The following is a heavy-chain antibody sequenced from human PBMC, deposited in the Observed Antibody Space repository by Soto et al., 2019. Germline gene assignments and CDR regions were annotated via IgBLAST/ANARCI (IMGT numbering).Heavy chain of an antibody. CDR3: ASHPRDSSGYWYYFDY. J-gene: IGHJ4*02. V-gene: IGHV3-21*01. CDR1: GFTFSSHS. D-gene: IGHD3-22*01. CDR2: ISSSSTYI. Sequence: EVQLVESGGGLVKPGGSLRLSCAASGFTFSSHSMNWVRQAPGKGLEWVSSISSSSTYIYYADSVKGRFTISRDNAKNSLYLQINSLRAEDTAVYYCASHPRDSSGYWYYFDYWGQGTRVTVSS.